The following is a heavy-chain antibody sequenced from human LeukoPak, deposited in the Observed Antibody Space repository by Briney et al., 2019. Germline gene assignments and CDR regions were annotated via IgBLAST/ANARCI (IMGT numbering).Heavy chain of an antibody. CDR3: ARDPGRGTYDTSGFHY. CDR1: GYTFGDYG. D-gene: IGHD3-3*01. V-gene: IGHV1-18*01. J-gene: IGHJ4*02. CDR2: VSAYTGNT. Sequence: ASVKVSCKASGYTFGDYGITWIRQAPGQGLEWMGWVSAYTGNTNYAQSLQGRVIMIADTSTDTAYMELRSLRSDDTAVYYCARDPGRGTYDTSGFHYWGQGTLATVSS.